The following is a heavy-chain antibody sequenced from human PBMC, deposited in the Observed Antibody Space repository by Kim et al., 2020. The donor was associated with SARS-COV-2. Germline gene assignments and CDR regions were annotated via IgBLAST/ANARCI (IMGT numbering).Heavy chain of an antibody. D-gene: IGHD2-15*01. CDR3: ARDGGHPQHYYYGMDV. CDR2: IYSGGST. J-gene: IGHJ6*02. V-gene: IGHV3-53*01. CDR1: GFTVSSNY. Sequence: GGSLRLSCAASGFTVSSNYMSWVRQAPGKGLEWVSVIYSGGSTYYADSVKGRFTISRDNSKNTLYLQMNSLRAEDTAVYYCARDGGHPQHYYYGMDVWGQGTTVTVSS.